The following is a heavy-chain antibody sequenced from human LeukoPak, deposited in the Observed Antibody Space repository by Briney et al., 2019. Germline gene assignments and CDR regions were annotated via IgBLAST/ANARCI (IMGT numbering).Heavy chain of an antibody. Sequence: GASVKVSCKASGGTFSSYAISWVRQAPGQGIEWMGGIIPIFGTANYAQKFQGRVTITTDESTSTAYMELSSLRSEDMAVYYCARSVVPAAYYYYYMDVWGKGTTVTVSS. J-gene: IGHJ6*03. V-gene: IGHV1-69*05. CDR3: ARSVVPAAYYYYYMDV. CDR2: IIPIFGTA. D-gene: IGHD2-2*01. CDR1: GGTFSSYA.